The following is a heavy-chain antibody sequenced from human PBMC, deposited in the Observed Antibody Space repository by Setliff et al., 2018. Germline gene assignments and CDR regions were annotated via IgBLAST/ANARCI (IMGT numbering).Heavy chain of an antibody. CDR1: GYSISSGYY. V-gene: IGHV4-38-2*01. CDR2: IYHSGST. CDR3: ASTIAAAGTAADY. Sequence: LSLTCAVSGYSISSGYYWGWIRQSPGKGLEWIGSIYHSGSTYYNPSLKSRVTVSVDTSKNQFSLKLSSVTAADTAVYYCASTIAAAGTAADYWGQGTLVTVSS. D-gene: IGHD6-13*01. J-gene: IGHJ4*02.